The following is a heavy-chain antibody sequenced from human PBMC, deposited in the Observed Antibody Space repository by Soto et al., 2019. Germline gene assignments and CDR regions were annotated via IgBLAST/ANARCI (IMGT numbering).Heavy chain of an antibody. CDR3: ARLIMEQGSGWYFYYYMDV. CDR2: IYYSGST. J-gene: IGHJ6*03. Sequence: SETLSLTCTVSGGSISSSSSYWGWIRQPPGKGLEWIGSIYYSGSTYYNPSLKSQVTISVDTSKNQFSLKLSSVTAADTAVYYCARLIMEQGSGWYFYYYMDVWGKGTTVTVSS. V-gene: IGHV4-39*01. CDR1: GGSISSSSSY. D-gene: IGHD6-19*01.